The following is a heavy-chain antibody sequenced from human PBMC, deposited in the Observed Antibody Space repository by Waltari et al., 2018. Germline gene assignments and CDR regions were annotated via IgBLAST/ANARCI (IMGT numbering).Heavy chain of an antibody. CDR1: GGSISSSSYY. J-gene: IGHJ2*01. CDR2: IYYSGST. CDR3: ARGGDYYGSGSTWYFDL. Sequence: QLQLQESGPGLVKPSETLSLTCTVSGGSISSSSYYWGWIRQPPGKGLEWIGSIYYSGSTYDNPSLKSRVTISVDTSKNQFSLKLSSVTAADTAVYYCARGGDYYGSGSTWYFDLWGRGTLVTVSS. V-gene: IGHV4-39*07. D-gene: IGHD3-10*01.